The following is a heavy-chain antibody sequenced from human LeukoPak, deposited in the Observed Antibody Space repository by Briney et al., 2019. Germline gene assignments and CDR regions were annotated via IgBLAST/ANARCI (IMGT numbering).Heavy chain of an antibody. Sequence: SETLSLTCTVSGGSISSSSYYWGWVRQPPGKGLEWIGSIYYSGSTYYNPSLKSRVTISVDTSKNQFSLKLSSVTAADTAVYYCARDKRGMVRGVIKYNWFDPWGQGTLVTVSS. CDR3: ARDKRGMVRGVIKYNWFDP. J-gene: IGHJ5*02. CDR2: IYYSGST. V-gene: IGHV4-39*07. D-gene: IGHD3-10*01. CDR1: GGSISSSSYY.